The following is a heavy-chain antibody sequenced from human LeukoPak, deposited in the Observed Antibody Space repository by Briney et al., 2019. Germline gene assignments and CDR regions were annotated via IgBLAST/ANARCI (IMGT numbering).Heavy chain of an antibody. CDR2: IYYSGST. CDR1: GSSISSYY. V-gene: IGHV4-59*08. Sequence: SETLSLTCTVSGSSISSYYWSWIRQPPGKGLEWIGYIYYSGSTNYNPSLKSRVTISVDTSKNQFSLKLSSVTAADTAVYYCARPRAIGYFDYWGQGTLVTVSS. CDR3: ARPRAIGYFDY. J-gene: IGHJ4*02.